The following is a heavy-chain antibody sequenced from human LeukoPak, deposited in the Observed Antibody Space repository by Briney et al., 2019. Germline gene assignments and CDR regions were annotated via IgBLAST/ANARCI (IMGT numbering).Heavy chain of an antibody. CDR2: INSDGSST. CDR1: GFTFSSYW. D-gene: IGHD5-24*01. V-gene: IGHV3-74*01. J-gene: IGHJ4*02. Sequence: GGSLRLSCAASGFTFSSYWMHWVRQAPGKGLVWVSRINSDGSSTSYADSVKGRFTISRDNAKNSLYLQMNSLRAEDTAIYYCTRVGYIDEGIDYWGQGTLVTVSS. CDR3: TRVGYIDEGIDY.